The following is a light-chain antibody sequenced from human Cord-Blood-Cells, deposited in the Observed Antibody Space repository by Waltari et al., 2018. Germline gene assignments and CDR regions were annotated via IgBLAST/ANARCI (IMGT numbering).Light chain of an antibody. Sequence: EIVLTQSPATLSLSPGERATLSCSASQSVSSYLAWYQQKPGQAPRLLIYDASNRATGIPARFSGSGSGTDFTLTISSREPEDFAVYYCQQRSNWPFGGGTKVEIK. CDR3: QQRSNWP. J-gene: IGKJ4*01. CDR2: DAS. V-gene: IGKV3-11*01. CDR1: QSVSSY.